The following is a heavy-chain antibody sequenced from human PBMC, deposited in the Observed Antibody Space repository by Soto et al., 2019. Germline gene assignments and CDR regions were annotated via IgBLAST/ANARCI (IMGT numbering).Heavy chain of an antibody. CDR2: INSDGSST. CDR1: GFTFSSYW. Sequence: GGSLRLSCAASGFTFSSYWMHWVRQAPGKGLVWVSRINSDGSSTSYADSVKDRFTISRDNAKNTLYLQMNSLRAEDTAVYYCARVMLIKSGYYYGMDVWGQGTTVTVSS. J-gene: IGHJ6*02. CDR3: ARVMLIKSGYYYGMDV. V-gene: IGHV3-74*01. D-gene: IGHD3-16*01.